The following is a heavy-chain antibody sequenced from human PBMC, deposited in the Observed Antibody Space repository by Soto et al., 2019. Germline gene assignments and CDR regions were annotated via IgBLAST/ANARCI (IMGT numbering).Heavy chain of an antibody. CDR2: IRSKRGGGTT. Sequence: EVQVGESGGGLVKPGGAVRLSCAASGFSVTAAGLNWVRQAPGKGLEWVGRIRSKRGGGTTDYAAPVKSSFTISRDDSQNTVYMQMDSLKTEDTAVYYCSGRGFWGKGTLVTVSS. V-gene: IGHV3-15*07. CDR3: SGRGF. J-gene: IGHJ4*02. CDR1: GFSVTAAG.